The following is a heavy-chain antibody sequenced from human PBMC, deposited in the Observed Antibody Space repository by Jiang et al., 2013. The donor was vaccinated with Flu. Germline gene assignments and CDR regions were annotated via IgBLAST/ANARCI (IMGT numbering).Heavy chain of an antibody. CDR3: ARVRKYGAISSGWYVVDY. D-gene: IGHD6-19*01. CDR2: INHSGST. CDR1: GGSFSGYY. Sequence: LLKPSETLSLTCAVYGGSFSGYYWSWIRQPPGKGLEWIGEINHSGSTNYNPSLKSRVTISVDTSKNQFSLKLSSVTAADTAVYYCARVRKYGAISSGWYVVDYWGQGTLVTVSS. J-gene: IGHJ4*02. V-gene: IGHV4-34*01.